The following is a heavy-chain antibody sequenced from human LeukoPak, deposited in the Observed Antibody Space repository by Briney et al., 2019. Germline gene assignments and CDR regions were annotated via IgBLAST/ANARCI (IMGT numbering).Heavy chain of an antibody. V-gene: IGHV3-7*01. J-gene: IGHJ4*02. CDR1: GFTFSSYW. CDR2: IKQDVSEK. Sequence: PGGSLRLSCAASGFTFSSYWMSWVRQAPGKGLEWVANIKQDVSEKYYVDSVKGRFTISRDNAKNSLYLQMNSLRAEDTAVYYCAREIEYSSSPTIDYWGQGTLVTVSS. CDR3: AREIEYSSSPTIDY. D-gene: IGHD6-6*01.